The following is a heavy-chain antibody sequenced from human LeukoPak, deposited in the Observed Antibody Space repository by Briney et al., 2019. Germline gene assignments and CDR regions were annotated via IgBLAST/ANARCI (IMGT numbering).Heavy chain of an antibody. CDR2: IASGRSP. CDR1: GFTFSSLS. Sequence: PGGSPRLSCAASGFTFSSLSMNWVRQAPGKGLEWVSSIASGRSPSYADSLEGRLTMSSDNAKNTLYLQMDNLRAEDTAIYYCARQLGYCSAGTCYFDSWGQGTQVAVSS. CDR3: ARQLGYCSAGTCYFDS. V-gene: IGHV3-21*04. D-gene: IGHD2-15*01. J-gene: IGHJ4*02.